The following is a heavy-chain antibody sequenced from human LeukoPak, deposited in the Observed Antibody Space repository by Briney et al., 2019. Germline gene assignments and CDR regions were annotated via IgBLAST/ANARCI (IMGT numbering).Heavy chain of an antibody. D-gene: IGHD2-15*01. CDR1: GFTFSTYS. CDR2: ISSSSSYM. Sequence: GGSLRLSCAASGFTFSTYSMNWVRQAPGKGLEWVSSISSSSSYMYSADSVKGRFTISRDNAKNSLYLQLNSLRAEDTAVYYCARALFLGYCSGGSCYSDAFDIWGQGTMVTVSS. J-gene: IGHJ3*02. CDR3: ARALFLGYCSGGSCYSDAFDI. V-gene: IGHV3-21*01.